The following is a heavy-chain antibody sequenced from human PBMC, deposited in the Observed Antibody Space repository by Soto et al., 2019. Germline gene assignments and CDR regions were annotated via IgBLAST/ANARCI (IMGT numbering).Heavy chain of an antibody. Sequence: GESLKISCEGSGYSFTSYWNGWVRQMPGKGLEWMGIIYPGDSDTRYSPSFQGQVTISADKSISTAYLQWSSLKASDTAMYYCARQRVPSIPARPDWFDPWCQGTLVTVSS. D-gene: IGHD6-6*01. CDR1: GYSFTSYW. V-gene: IGHV5-51*01. CDR3: ARQRVPSIPARPDWFDP. J-gene: IGHJ5*02. CDR2: IYPGDSDT.